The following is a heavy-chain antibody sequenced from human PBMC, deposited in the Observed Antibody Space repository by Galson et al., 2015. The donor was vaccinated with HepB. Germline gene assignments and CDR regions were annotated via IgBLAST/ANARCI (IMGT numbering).Heavy chain of an antibody. J-gene: IGHJ4*02. V-gene: IGHV4-59*08. Sequence: ETLSLTCTVSGGSISSYYWSWIRQPPGNGLEWIGYIYYSGSTNYNPSLKSRVTISVDTSKNQFSLKLSSVTAADTAVYYCARHSTSIVASPFDYWGQGTLVTVSS. CDR1: GGSISSYY. CDR2: IYYSGST. D-gene: IGHD1-26*01. CDR3: ARHSTSIVASPFDY.